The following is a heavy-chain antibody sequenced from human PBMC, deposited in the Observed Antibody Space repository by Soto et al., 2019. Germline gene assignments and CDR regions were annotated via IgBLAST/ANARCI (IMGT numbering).Heavy chain of an antibody. CDR2: ISGSGGST. J-gene: IGHJ4*02. D-gene: IGHD2-15*01. CDR1: GFTFSSYA. Sequence: EVQLLESGGGLVQPGGSLRLSCAASGFTFSSYAMSWVRQAPGKGLEWVSAISGSGGSTYYGDSVKGRFTISRDNSKNTLYLQMNSLRAEDTAVYYCASGEYCSGGSCYRYSFDYWGQGTLVTVSS. CDR3: ASGEYCSGGSCYRYSFDY. V-gene: IGHV3-23*01.